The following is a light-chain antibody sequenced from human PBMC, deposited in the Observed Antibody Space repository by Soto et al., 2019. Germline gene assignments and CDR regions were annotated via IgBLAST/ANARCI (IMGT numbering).Light chain of an antibody. CDR2: GAS. V-gene: IGKV3-20*01. CDR3: QQYGSSPWT. Sequence: EIVLTQSPGTLSLSPGERAALSCRASQSVSSSYLAWYQQKPGQAPRLLIYGASSRATGIPDRFSGSGSGTDFTLTISRXEREDFAVYYCQQYGSSPWTFGQGTKVDTK. J-gene: IGKJ1*01. CDR1: QSVSSSY.